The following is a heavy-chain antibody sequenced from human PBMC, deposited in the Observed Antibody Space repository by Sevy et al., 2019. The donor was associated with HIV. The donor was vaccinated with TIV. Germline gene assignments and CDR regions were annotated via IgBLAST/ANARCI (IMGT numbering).Heavy chain of an antibody. J-gene: IGHJ4*02. V-gene: IGHV3-21*01. CDR2: ISSSSSNI. D-gene: IGHD3-22*01. Sequence: GGSLRLSCAASGFTFSSYSMNWVRQAPGKGLEWVSSISSSSSNIYYAYSVKGRFTISRDNAKNSLYLQMNSLRAEDTAVYYCARDSYDSSGYYSQFDYWGQGTLVTVSS. CDR3: ARDSYDSSGYYSQFDY. CDR1: GFTFSSYS.